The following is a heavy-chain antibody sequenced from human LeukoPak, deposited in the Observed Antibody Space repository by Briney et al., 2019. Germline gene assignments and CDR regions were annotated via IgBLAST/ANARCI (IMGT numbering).Heavy chain of an antibody. Sequence: GGSLRLSCAASGFTFSSYEMNWVRQAPGKGLEWVSFISSSGDTIYYSDSVKGRFTISRDNAKNSLYLQMNSLRAEDTAVYYRARGMDAWGQGTLVTVSS. J-gene: IGHJ5*02. CDR3: ARGMDA. CDR1: GFTFSSYE. V-gene: IGHV3-48*03. CDR2: ISSSGDTI.